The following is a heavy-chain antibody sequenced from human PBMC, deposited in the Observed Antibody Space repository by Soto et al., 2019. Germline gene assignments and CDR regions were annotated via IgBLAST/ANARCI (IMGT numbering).Heavy chain of an antibody. CDR3: ARGRGYSYGLDP. CDR1: GDSISSNNNY. V-gene: IGHV4-30-4*01. CDR2: ISYSGTT. Sequence: QVQLKESGPGLVKPSQTLSLTCTVSGDSISSNNNYWSWSRQPPGEGLEWIGFISYSGTTSYSPSLKSRVAISVDTSKNQFSLSLSSVTAADTAVYYCARGRGYSYGLDPWGQGTLVTVSS. D-gene: IGHD5-18*01. J-gene: IGHJ5*02.